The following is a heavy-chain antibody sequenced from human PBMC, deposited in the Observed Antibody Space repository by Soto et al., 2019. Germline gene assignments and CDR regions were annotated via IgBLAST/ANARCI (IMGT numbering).Heavy chain of an antibody. V-gene: IGHV3-33*01. CDR3: ARKDDYGDYARGGY. CDR2: IWYDGSKK. CDR1: GFSFSNYG. Sequence: QVQLVESGGGVVQPGRSLRLSCAASGFSFSNYGMHWVRQAPGKGLEWVAVIWYDGSKKYYADSVKGRFTISRDNSEKTRYRKMNRLTAEDPAVYYWARKDDYGDYARGGYWGQGTLVIVSS. D-gene: IGHD4-17*01. J-gene: IGHJ4*02.